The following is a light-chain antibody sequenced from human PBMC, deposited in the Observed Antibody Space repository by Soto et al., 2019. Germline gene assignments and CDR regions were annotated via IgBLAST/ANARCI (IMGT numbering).Light chain of an antibody. J-gene: IGLJ2*01. V-gene: IGLV2-8*01. CDR3: SSYAGSTVV. Sequence: QSALTQPPSASGSPGHSVTISCTGSSSDVGNYNYVSWYQQHPGKAPKLMIYEVSKRPSGVPDRFSGSTSGNTASLTVSGLQAEVEADYFCSSYAGSTVVFGGGTKLTVL. CDR2: EVS. CDR1: SSDVGNYNY.